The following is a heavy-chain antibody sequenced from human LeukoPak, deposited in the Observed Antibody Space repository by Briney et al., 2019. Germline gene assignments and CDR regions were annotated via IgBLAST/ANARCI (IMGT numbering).Heavy chain of an antibody. Sequence: ASVKVSCKTSGYTFASYHIHWVRQAPGQGLEWMGIIKISGGSSTYAQMFQGRVTMTRDTSTRTVYMETSSLTSEDTALYYCATGTVSSSWLGIFDFWGQGTLVTVSS. J-gene: IGHJ4*02. CDR2: IKISGGSS. D-gene: IGHD6-13*01. CDR3: ATGTVSSSWLGIFDF. V-gene: IGHV1-46*01. CDR1: GYTFASYH.